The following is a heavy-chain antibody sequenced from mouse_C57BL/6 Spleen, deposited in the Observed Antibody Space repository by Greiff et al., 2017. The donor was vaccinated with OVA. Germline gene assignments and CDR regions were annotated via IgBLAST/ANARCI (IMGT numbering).Heavy chain of an antibody. CDR2: IDPSDSYT. CDR3: ARYPYYGSSDRLEYFDV. V-gene: IGHV1-50*01. J-gene: IGHJ1*03. D-gene: IGHD1-1*01. Sequence: QVQLQQPGAELVKPGASVKLSCKASGYTFTSYWMQWVKQRPGQGLEWIGEIDPSDSYTNYNQKFKGKATLTVDTSSSTAYMQLSSLTSEDSAVYYCARYPYYGSSDRLEYFDVWGTGTTVTVSS. CDR1: GYTFTSYW.